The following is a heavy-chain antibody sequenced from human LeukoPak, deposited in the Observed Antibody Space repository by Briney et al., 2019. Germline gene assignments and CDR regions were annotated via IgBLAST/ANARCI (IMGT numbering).Heavy chain of an antibody. D-gene: IGHD3-10*01. CDR1: GYSFTTYW. J-gene: IGHJ3*02. CDR2: IYPGDFDT. V-gene: IGHV5-51*01. Sequence: GESLKISCKGSGYSFTTYWIGWVRQMPGKGLEWMGIIYPGDFDTRYSPPFQGQVTISADKSVTTAYLQWSTLKASDTAMYYCALGAVRGLHAFDIWGQGTMVTVSS. CDR3: ALGAVRGLHAFDI.